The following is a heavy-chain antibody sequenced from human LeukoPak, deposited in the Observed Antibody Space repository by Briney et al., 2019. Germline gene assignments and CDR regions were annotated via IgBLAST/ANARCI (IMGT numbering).Heavy chain of an antibody. Sequence: GGSLRLSCAASGFTFSNYGMHWVRQAPGKGLEWVAVIWYDGSKTYYADSVKGRFTISRDNSKNTLFLQMSSLRAEDTAVYYCARDRYYGSENYYYYYYMDVWGKGTTVTVSS. CDR1: GFTFSNYG. CDR2: IWYDGSKT. D-gene: IGHD3-10*01. CDR3: ARDRYYGSENYYYYYYMDV. V-gene: IGHV3-33*01. J-gene: IGHJ6*03.